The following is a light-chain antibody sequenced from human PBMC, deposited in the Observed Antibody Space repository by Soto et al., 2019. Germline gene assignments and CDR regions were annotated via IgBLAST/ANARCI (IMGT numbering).Light chain of an antibody. Sequence: QSALTQPPSASGSLGQSVTISCTGTIGDIGSYYYVSWYQQHPGKAPKLIIYEVSERPSGVPDRFSGSKSGNTASLTVSGLQAGDEADYYCSSYTSSSTHVVFGGGTKVTVL. J-gene: IGLJ2*01. CDR1: IGDIGSYYY. CDR2: EVS. CDR3: SSYTSSSTHVV. V-gene: IGLV2-8*01.